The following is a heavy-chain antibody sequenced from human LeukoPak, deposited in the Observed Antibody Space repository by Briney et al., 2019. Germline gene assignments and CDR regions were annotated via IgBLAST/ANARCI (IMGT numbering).Heavy chain of an antibody. Sequence: GRSLRLSCATSGFTFSSYGMHWVRQAPGKGLEWVAVIWYDGSNKYYADSVKGRFTISRDNSKNTLYLQMNSLRAEDTAVYYCARAYCSGGSCYRPYGMDVWGKGTTVTVSS. D-gene: IGHD2-15*01. V-gene: IGHV3-33*01. CDR2: IWYDGSNK. CDR1: GFTFSSYG. CDR3: ARAYCSGGSCYRPYGMDV. J-gene: IGHJ6*04.